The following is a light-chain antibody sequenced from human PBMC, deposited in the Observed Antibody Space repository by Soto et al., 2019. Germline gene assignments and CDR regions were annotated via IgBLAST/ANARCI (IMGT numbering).Light chain of an antibody. CDR1: RGIYTH. CDR2: AAS. Sequence: DIQMTKSPSSLSASVGHIDTITCRARRGIYTHFAWYQQKPGNAPKLLFYAASTLQSGVASRCRACGSVRGLILTISALHSEDGGSYSLQTYDKVQWTCDPGTRV. J-gene: IGKJ1*01. V-gene: IGKV1-27*01. CDR3: QTYDKVQWT.